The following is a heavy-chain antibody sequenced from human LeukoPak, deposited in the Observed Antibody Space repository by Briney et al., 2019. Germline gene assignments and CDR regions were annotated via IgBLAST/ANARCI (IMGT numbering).Heavy chain of an antibody. V-gene: IGHV4-4*02. Sequence: SETLSLTCAVSGGSISSSNWWSWVRQPPGKGLEWIGEIYHSGSTNYNPSLKSRVTISVDKSKNQFSLKLSSVTAADTAVYYCARAAYSGSYHSDYWGQGTLVTVSS. J-gene: IGHJ4*02. CDR3: ARAAYSGSYHSDY. CDR1: GGSISSSNW. CDR2: IYHSGST. D-gene: IGHD1-26*01.